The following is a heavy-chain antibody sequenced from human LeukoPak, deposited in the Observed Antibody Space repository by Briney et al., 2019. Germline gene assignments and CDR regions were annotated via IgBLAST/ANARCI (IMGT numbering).Heavy chain of an antibody. Sequence: GGSLRLSCAASGFTFSSYSMNWVRQAPGKGLEWVSYISSSSTIYYAGSVKGRFTISRDNAKNSLYLQMNSLRDEDTAVYYCARDTIAAAGTGYGYWGQGTLVTVSS. J-gene: IGHJ4*02. CDR2: ISSSSTI. CDR3: ARDTIAAAGTGYGY. CDR1: GFTFSSYS. V-gene: IGHV3-48*02. D-gene: IGHD6-13*01.